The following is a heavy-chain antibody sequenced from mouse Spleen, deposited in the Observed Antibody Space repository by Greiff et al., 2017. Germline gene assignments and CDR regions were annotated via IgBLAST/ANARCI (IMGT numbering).Heavy chain of an antibody. CDR1: GYTFTSYW. D-gene: IGHD2-2*01. V-gene: IGHV1-72*01. Sequence: QVQLQQPGAELVKPGASVKLSCKASGYTFTSYWMHWVKQRPGRGLEWIGRIVPNSGGTKYNEKFKGKATLTVDKPSSTAYMQLSSLTSEDSAVYYCARRGYGYDGGGPFDYWGQGTTRTVSS. CDR2: IVPNSGGT. J-gene: IGHJ2*01. CDR3: ARRGYGYDGGGPFDY.